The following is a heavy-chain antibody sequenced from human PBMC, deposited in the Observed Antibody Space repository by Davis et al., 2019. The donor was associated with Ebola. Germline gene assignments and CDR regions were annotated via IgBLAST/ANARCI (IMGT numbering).Heavy chain of an antibody. V-gene: IGHV4-59*08. CDR1: GGSISSFY. CDR3: ARSSGPSDI. Sequence: SETLSLTCTVSGGSISSFYWNWIRQPPGKGLEWVGSIYYTGSTNYNPSLKSRVTISIDTSKTQFSLRLSSVPAADTAVYYCARSSGPSDIWGQGTMVTVSS. CDR2: IYYTGST. J-gene: IGHJ3*02. D-gene: IGHD3-10*01.